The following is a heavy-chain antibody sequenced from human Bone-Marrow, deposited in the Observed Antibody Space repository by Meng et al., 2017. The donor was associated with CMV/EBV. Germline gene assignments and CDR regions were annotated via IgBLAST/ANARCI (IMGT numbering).Heavy chain of an antibody. Sequence: GESLKITGAASGFTFRSYGMHWVRQAPGKGLEWVAFIRYDGSNKDYADCVKGRFTISRDNSKNTLYLQMNSLRAGDTAVYYCAKDLISSTSCYTCPHYGMEVWRQGNTVTVYS. CDR1: GFTFRSYG. CDR2: IRYDGSNK. V-gene: IGHV3-30*02. D-gene: IGHD2-2*02. CDR3: AKDLISSTSCYTCPHYGMEV. J-gene: IGHJ6*01.